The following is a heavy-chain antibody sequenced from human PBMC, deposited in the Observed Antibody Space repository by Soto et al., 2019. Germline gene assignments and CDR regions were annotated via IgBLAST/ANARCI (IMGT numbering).Heavy chain of an antibody. CDR3: AKDPLWGQWLEYGYLDQ. Sequence: EVQLLESGGGLVQPGGSLRLSCAASGLTFSSYAMSWVRQAPGRGLEWVAVISNTGLTTHYADSVKGRFTISRDNSKSTEYLQMNSRRGDDTAVYFCAKDPLWGQWLEYGYLDQWGQGNLVTVSS. CDR2: ISNTGLTT. V-gene: IGHV3-23*01. D-gene: IGHD6-19*01. CDR1: GLTFSSYA. J-gene: IGHJ5*02.